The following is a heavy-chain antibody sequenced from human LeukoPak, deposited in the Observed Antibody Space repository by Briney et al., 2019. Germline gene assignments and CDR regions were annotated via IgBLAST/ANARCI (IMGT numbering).Heavy chain of an antibody. CDR1: GFTFSDYA. CDR3: TKDLFDGSGSLDY. Sequence: GGSLRLSCEASGFTFSDYAIHWVRQAPGKGLEWVAIISGGGNDANYADSVKGRFTISRDNSKNTLYLQMSRLRDEGTAVYYCTKDLFDGSGSLDYWGQGTLVTVSS. J-gene: IGHJ4*02. CDR2: ISGGGNDA. V-gene: IGHV3-30*18. D-gene: IGHD3-10*01.